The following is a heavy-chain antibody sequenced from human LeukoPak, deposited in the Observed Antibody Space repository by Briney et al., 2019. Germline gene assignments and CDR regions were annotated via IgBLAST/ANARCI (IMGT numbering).Heavy chain of an antibody. Sequence: SVKVSCKASGGTFISYAISWVRPAPGQGLEWMGGIIPIFGTANYAQKFQGRVTITADESTSTAYMELSSLRSEDTAVYYCARESGSSWASRPTYYYYGMDVWGQGTTVTVSS. CDR2: IIPIFGTA. D-gene: IGHD6-13*01. J-gene: IGHJ6*02. CDR1: GGTFISYA. CDR3: ARESGSSWASRPTYYYYGMDV. V-gene: IGHV1-69*13.